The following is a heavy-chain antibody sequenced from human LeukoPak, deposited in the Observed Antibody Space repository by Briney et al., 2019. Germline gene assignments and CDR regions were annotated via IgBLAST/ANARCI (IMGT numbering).Heavy chain of an antibody. CDR3: ARHGYCSSTSCYGDYYYYGMDV. CDR2: IYYSGST. J-gene: IGHJ6*02. D-gene: IGHD2-2*03. Sequence: PSETLSLTCTVSGGSISSYYWSWIRQPPGKGLEWIGYIYYSGSTNYNPSLKSRVTISVDTSKNQFSLKLSSVTAADTAVYYCARHGYCSSTSCYGDYYYYGMDVWGQGTTVTVSS. CDR1: GGSISSYY. V-gene: IGHV4-59*08.